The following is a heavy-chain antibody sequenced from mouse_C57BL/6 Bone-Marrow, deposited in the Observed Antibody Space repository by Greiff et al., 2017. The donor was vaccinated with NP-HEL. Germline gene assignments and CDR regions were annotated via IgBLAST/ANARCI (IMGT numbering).Heavy chain of an antibody. CDR3: AAVVEGYYCAMDY. Sequence: QVQLQQPGAELVKPGASVKMSCKASGYTFTSYWITWVKQRPGQGLEWIGDIYPGSGSTNYNEKFKSKATLTVDTSSSTAYMQLSSLTSEDSAVYYCAAVVEGYYCAMDYWGQGTSVTVSS. CDR2: IYPGSGST. D-gene: IGHD1-1*01. CDR1: GYTFTSYW. V-gene: IGHV1-55*01. J-gene: IGHJ4*01.